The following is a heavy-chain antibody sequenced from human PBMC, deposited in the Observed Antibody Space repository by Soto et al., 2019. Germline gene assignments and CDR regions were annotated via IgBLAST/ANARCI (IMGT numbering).Heavy chain of an antibody. CDR2: MNPNSENT. J-gene: IGHJ6*02. CDR1: GYTFTSYD. CDR3: ARDPFCGGDCYSGQHFYYGLDV. V-gene: IGHV1-8*01. D-gene: IGHD2-21*02. Sequence: SVKVSCKASGYTFTSYDINWVRQATGQGLEWMGWMNPNSENTGYAQKFQGRVTMTSNTSIGTAYMELSSLRSDDTAIYYCARDPFCGGDCYSGQHFYYGLDVWGQGTTVTVSS.